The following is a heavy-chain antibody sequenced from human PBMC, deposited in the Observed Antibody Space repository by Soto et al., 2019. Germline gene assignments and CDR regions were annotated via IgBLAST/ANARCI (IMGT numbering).Heavy chain of an antibody. CDR2: ISGSGGST. CDR1: GFTFSSYA. CDR3: AKERATSCYTWCYYYYGMDV. D-gene: IGHD2-2*02. Sequence: PGGSVRLSCAASGFTFSSYAMSWVRQAPGKGLEWVSAISGSGGSTYYADSVKGRFTISRDNSKNTLYLQMKSLRAEDTAVYYCAKERATSCYTWCYYYYGMDVWGQGTTVTVSS. V-gene: IGHV3-23*01. J-gene: IGHJ6*02.